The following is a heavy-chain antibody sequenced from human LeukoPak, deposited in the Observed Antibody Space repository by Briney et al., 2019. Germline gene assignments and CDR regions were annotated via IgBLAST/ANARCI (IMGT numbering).Heavy chain of an antibody. D-gene: IGHD1-26*01. CDR2: ISYDGSNK. Sequence: PGRSLRLSCAAPGFTFSSYAMHWVRQAPGKGLEWVAVISYDGSNKYYADSVKGRFTISRDNSKNTLYLQMNSLRAEDTAVYYCARSPSSLVGVTIDYWGQGTLVTVSS. CDR3: ARSPSSLVGVTIDY. CDR1: GFTFSSYA. J-gene: IGHJ4*02. V-gene: IGHV3-30*04.